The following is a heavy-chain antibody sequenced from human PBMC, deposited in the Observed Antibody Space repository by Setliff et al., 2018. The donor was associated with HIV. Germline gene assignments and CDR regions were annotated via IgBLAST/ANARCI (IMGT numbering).Heavy chain of an antibody. CDR3: ARSSRSSPFWFDY. D-gene: IGHD6-6*01. J-gene: IGHJ4*01. CDR1: GGSFSDYF. Sequence: SETLSLTCVVYGGSFSDYFWTWIRQRPGKGLEWIGYIYYSGSTHSNPSLKSRLTISVDTSSNQFSLKLNSVTAADTAIYYCARSSRSSPFWFDYWGLGTLVTVSS. CDR2: IYYSGST. V-gene: IGHV4-34*09.